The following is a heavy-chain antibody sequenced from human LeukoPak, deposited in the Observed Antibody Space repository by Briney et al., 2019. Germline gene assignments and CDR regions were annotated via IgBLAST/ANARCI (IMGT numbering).Heavy chain of an antibody. J-gene: IGHJ5*02. D-gene: IGHD3-3*01. V-gene: IGHV4-39*02. Sequence: SETLSLTCTVSGGSISSSSYYWGWIRQPPGKGLEWIGSIYHSGSTYYNSSLKSRVTISVDTSKNHFSLKLSSVTAADTAVYYCARDSGYYDFWSGYFLSATPGGGFDPWGQGTLVTVSS. CDR3: ARDSGYYDFWSGYFLSATPGGGFDP. CDR2: IYHSGST. CDR1: GGSISSSSYY.